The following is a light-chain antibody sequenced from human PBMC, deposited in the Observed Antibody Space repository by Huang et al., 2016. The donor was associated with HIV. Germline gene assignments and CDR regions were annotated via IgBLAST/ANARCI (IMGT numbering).Light chain of an antibody. CDR1: LSVSTY. CDR3: QQSSSIPRT. Sequence: DIQMTQSPSSLSASVGDRVTITCRACLSVSTYLNWYQQKPGKAPKLLIYAASSLQSGVPSRFSGSGSGTYFTLTIRGLQPEDFATYYCQQSSSIPRTFGQGTKVDIK. V-gene: IGKV1-39*01. CDR2: AAS. J-gene: IGKJ1*01.